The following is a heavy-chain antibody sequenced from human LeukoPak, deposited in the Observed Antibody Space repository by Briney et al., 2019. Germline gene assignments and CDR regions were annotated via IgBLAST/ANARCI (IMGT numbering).Heavy chain of an antibody. V-gene: IGHV3-48*03. D-gene: IGHD2-2*01. CDR2: ISGSGSSI. CDR1: GFTFSRFK. Sequence: QPGGSLRLSCVASGFTFSRFKMNWVRQAPGKGLEWVSYISGSGSSIYYADSVKGRFTISRDNAKNSLYLQMNSLRGEDTAVYYCARDMGYCSSSNCYTYYLDYWGQGTLVTVSS. CDR3: ARDMGYCSSSNCYTYYLDY. J-gene: IGHJ4*02.